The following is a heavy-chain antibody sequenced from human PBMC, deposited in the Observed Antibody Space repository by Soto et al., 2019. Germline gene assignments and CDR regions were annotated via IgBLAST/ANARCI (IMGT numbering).Heavy chain of an antibody. Sequence: QVQLQQWGAGLLKPSETLSLTCAVYGGSFSGYYWSWIRQPPGKGLEWIGEINHSGRTNYNPSLQSRVTISVDTSKYQFSLKLSSVTAADTAVYYGARGEYSGYARWGQGTLVTVSS. CDR3: ARGEYSGYAR. CDR2: INHSGRT. J-gene: IGHJ4*02. V-gene: IGHV4-34*01. CDR1: GGSFSGYY. D-gene: IGHD5-12*01.